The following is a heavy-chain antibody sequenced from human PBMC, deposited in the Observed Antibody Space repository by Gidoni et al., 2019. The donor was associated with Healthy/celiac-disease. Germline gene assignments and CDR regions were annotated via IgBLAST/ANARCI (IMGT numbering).Heavy chain of an antibody. CDR3: ARIRGPNDSLFDY. V-gene: IGHV2-70*01. Sequence: QVTLRESGPALLKPTQTLTLTCTFPGFSLSTSGMCVSWIRQPPGKALEWLALIEWDDDKYYSTSLKTRLTISKDTSKNQVVLTMTNMDPVDTATYYCARIRGPNDSLFDYWGQGTLVTVSS. CDR2: IEWDDDK. J-gene: IGHJ4*02. CDR1: GFSLSTSGMC. D-gene: IGHD1-1*01.